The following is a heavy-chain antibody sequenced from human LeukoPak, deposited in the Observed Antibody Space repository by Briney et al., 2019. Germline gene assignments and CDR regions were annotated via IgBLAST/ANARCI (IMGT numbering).Heavy chain of an antibody. J-gene: IGHJ4*02. Sequence: GGSLRLSCAAAGFTFTDYSMNWVRQAPGKGLEWVPAISGSGGSTYYADSVKGRFTISRDNSKNTLYLQMNSLRAEDTAVYYSAKLYYDFWSGPAYYFDYWGQGTLVTVSS. CDR2: ISGSGGST. V-gene: IGHV3-23*01. CDR1: GFTFTDYS. CDR3: AKLYYDFWSGPAYYFDY. D-gene: IGHD3-3*01.